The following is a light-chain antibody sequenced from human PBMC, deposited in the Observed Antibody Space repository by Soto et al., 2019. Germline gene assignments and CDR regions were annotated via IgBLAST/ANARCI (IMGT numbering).Light chain of an antibody. Sequence: QSALTQPRSVSGSPGQSVTISCTGTSSEVGGYDYVSWFQHHPGKVPKLMIYDVTKRPSGVPDRFSASKSGNTASLTISGLQAEDEADYFCCSYGGYFWVFGGGTKLTVL. CDR1: SSEVGGYDY. J-gene: IGLJ3*02. CDR2: DVT. V-gene: IGLV2-11*01. CDR3: CSYGGYFWV.